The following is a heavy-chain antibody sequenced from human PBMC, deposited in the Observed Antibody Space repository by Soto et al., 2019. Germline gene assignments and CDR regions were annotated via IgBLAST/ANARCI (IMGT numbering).Heavy chain of an antibody. Sequence: EVQLVESGGGFVEPGGSLRLSCVGSGLTLSHAWMTWVRQAPGKGLEWVGGIKTKVEVGTIDYAAPVKGRFSVSRDDSENDLYQHMRRLHKEDIHKYYWVADLRGVRTIWGFDYWGQGTLVTVS. V-gene: IGHV3-15*05. CDR2: IKTKVEVGTI. D-gene: IGHD3-10*01. CDR3: VADLRGVRTIWGFDY. J-gene: IGHJ4*02. CDR1: GLTLSHAW.